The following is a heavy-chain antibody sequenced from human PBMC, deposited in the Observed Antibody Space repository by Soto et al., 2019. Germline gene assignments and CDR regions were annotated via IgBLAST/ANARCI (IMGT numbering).Heavy chain of an antibody. V-gene: IGHV1-8*01. Sequence: RHELMGWMNPNSGNTGYAQKFQGRVNMTRNTSISTAYMELSSLRSEDTAVYYCAREASLFNGSTRGYYYFMDVWGKRTTVTVFS. D-gene: IGHD3-10*01. CDR3: AREASLFNGSTRGYYYFMDV. J-gene: IGHJ6*03. CDR2: MNPNSGNT.